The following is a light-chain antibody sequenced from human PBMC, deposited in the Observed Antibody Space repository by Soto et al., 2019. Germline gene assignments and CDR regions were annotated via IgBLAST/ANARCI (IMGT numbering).Light chain of an antibody. CDR1: QGISVD. J-gene: IGKJ1*01. V-gene: IGKV1-27*01. CDR2: AAS. CDR3: LQDYSYPRT. Sequence: DIQMTQSPSSLSASLGDRVTITCRASQGISVDLAWFQQKPGKVPKLLIYAASTLQSGVPSRFSGIGSGTDFTLTISSLQPEDFATYYCLQDYSYPRTFGQGTKVDIK.